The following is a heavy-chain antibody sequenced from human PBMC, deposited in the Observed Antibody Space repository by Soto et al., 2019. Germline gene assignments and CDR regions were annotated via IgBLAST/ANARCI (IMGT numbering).Heavy chain of an antibody. Sequence: GSLRLSCAASGFSFSSYAMNWVRQAPGKGLEWVSGISGSGGETYYADSVKGRFSSSRDNSKNTVYLQMNSLRVEDTAMYYCARDSFNVDNSSSSWGHWGQGSLVTVSS. D-gene: IGHD6-6*01. V-gene: IGHV3-23*01. CDR2: ISGSGGET. J-gene: IGHJ4*02. CDR3: ARDSFNVDNSSSSWGH. CDR1: GFSFSSYA.